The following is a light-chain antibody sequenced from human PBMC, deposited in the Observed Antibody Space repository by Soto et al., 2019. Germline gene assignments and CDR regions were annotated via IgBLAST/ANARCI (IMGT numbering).Light chain of an antibody. J-gene: IGLJ7*01. CDR3: ASWDDSRIETV. CDR1: TFNVKNNY. V-gene: IGLV1-47*01. CDR2: SNN. Sequence: QSVLTQPPSLSGTPGQRVTISCSGRTFNVKNNYVYWYQQFAGTAPKLLIYSNNRRPSGVPDRFSGSKSGYSASLAISGLRPEDEADYYCASWDDSRIETVFGGGTQLTVL.